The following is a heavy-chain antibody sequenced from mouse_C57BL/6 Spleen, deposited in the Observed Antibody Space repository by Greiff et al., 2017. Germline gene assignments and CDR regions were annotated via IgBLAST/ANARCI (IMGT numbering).Heavy chain of an antibody. V-gene: IGHV5-16*01. D-gene: IGHD1-1*01. CDR2: INYDGSST. CDR1: GFTFSDYY. Sequence: EVQLVESEGGLVQPGSSMKLSCTASGFTFSDYYMAWVRQVPEKGLEWVANINYDGSSTYYLDSLKSRFIISRDNAKNILYLQMSSLKSEDTATYYCARDRDDYGSSFLDYWGQGTTLTVSS. CDR3: ARDRDDYGSSFLDY. J-gene: IGHJ2*01.